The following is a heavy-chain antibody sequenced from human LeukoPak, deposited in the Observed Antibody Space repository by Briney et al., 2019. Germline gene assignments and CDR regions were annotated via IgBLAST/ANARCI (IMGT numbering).Heavy chain of an antibody. CDR3: AKDIPRAEGSSGYYYHAFDI. D-gene: IGHD3-22*01. V-gene: IGHV3-9*01. J-gene: IGHJ3*02. Sequence: GGSLRLSCAASGFTFDDYAMHWVRQAPGKGLEWVSGISWNSGSIGYADSVKGRFTISRDNAKNSLYLQMNSLRAEDTALYYCAKDIPRAEGSSGYYYHAFDIWGQGTMVTVSS. CDR1: GFTFDDYA. CDR2: ISWNSGSI.